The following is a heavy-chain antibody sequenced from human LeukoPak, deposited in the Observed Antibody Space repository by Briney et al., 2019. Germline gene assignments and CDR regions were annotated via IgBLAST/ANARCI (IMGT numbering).Heavy chain of an antibody. CDR3: ARDLPGTRLGDWFDP. D-gene: IGHD3-16*01. CDR1: GGSISSYY. J-gene: IGHJ5*02. CDR2: IYTSGSP. Sequence: PSETLSLTCTVSGGSISSYYWSWIRQPAGKGLEWIWRIYTSGSPNYNPSLKSRVTMSVDTSKNQFSLKLSSVTAADTAVYYCARDLPGTRLGDWFDPWGQGTLVTVSS. V-gene: IGHV4-4*07.